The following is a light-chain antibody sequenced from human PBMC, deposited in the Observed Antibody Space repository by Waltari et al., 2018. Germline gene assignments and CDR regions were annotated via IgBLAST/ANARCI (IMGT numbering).Light chain of an antibody. Sequence: QTVVTQEPSFSVSPGGTVTLTCGLSSGSVSTNTHPSWYQQTPGQAPRTLMSSTNIRSSGVPDRFSGSILGNRAALTITGAQAYDESVYYCLLFLGASTWLFGGGTALTVL. CDR1: SGSVSTNTH. CDR3: LLFLGASTWL. J-gene: IGLJ3*02. CDR2: STN. V-gene: IGLV8-61*01.